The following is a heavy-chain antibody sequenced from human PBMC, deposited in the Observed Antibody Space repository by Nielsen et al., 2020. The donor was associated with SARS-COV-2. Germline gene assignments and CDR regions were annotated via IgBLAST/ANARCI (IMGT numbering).Heavy chain of an antibody. Sequence: SATLSLTCTVSGGSISSYYWSWIRQPPGKGLEWIGYIYYSGSTNYNPSLKSRVTISVDTSKNQFSLQLSSVTAADTAVYYCARDNWRGGAFDIWGQGTMVTVSS. CDR2: IYYSGST. V-gene: IGHV4-59*01. J-gene: IGHJ3*02. CDR1: GGSISSYY. D-gene: IGHD1-20*01. CDR3: ARDNWRGGAFDI.